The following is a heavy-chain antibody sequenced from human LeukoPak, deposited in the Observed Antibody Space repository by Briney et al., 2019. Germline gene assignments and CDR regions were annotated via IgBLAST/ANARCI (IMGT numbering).Heavy chain of an antibody. D-gene: IGHD6-19*01. CDR1: GASVNSYY. CDR2: IYTSETT. CDR3: ARHRSPSSLSYFDI. V-gene: IGHV4-4*09. Sequence: SETLSLTCTVSGASVNSYYWSWIRQPPGKGLEWIGYIYTSETTKYNPSLRSRVSISIDTSKNQFSLRLSSMTAADTAVYYCARHRSPSSLSYFDIWGQGTLVIVSS. J-gene: IGHJ4*02.